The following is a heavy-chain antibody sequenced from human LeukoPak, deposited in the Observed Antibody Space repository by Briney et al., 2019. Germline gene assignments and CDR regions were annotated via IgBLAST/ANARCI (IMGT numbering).Heavy chain of an antibody. CDR2: TSSSSSYI. Sequence: GGSLRLSCAASGFTFSSYSMNWVRQAPGKGLEWVSSTSSSSSYIYYADSVKGRFTISRDNAKNSLYLQMNSLRAEDTAVYYCARVATEYYDFWSGYFVSYGMDVWGQGTTVTVSS. V-gene: IGHV3-21*01. CDR3: ARVATEYYDFWSGYFVSYGMDV. CDR1: GFTFSSYS. J-gene: IGHJ6*02. D-gene: IGHD3-3*01.